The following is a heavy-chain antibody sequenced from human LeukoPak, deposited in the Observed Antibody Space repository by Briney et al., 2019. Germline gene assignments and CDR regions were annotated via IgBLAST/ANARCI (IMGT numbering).Heavy chain of an antibody. CDR3: ATSGSYYRFEY. CDR1: GFTFSNYA. J-gene: IGHJ4*02. Sequence: GGSLRLSCAASGFTFSNYAMSWVRQAPGKGLEWVSSIHYSGASTYYADSVKGRFTISRDNSKNTLYLQMNSLRAEDTAVYYCATSGSYYRFEYWGQGTLVTVSS. D-gene: IGHD1-26*01. CDR2: IHYSGAST. V-gene: IGHV3-23*01.